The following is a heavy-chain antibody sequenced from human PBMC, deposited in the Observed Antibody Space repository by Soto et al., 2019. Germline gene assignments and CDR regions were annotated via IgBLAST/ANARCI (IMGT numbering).Heavy chain of an antibody. CDR2: ISSSSSYI. J-gene: IGHJ4*02. D-gene: IGHD1-20*01. V-gene: IGHV3-21*01. CDR1: GFTFSSYS. Sequence: EVQLVESGGGLVKPGGTLRLSCAASGFTFSSYSMNWVRQAPGKGLEWVSSISSSSSYIYYADSVKGRFTISRDNAKNSLYLQKNSLRAEDTAVYYCARRYPTAPFDYWGQGTLVTVSS. CDR3: ARRYPTAPFDY.